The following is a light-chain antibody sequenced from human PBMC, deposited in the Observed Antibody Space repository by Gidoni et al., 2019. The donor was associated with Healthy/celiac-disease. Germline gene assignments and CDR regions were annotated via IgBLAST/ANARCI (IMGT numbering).Light chain of an antibody. CDR3: QQIYSTPPA. J-gene: IGKJ4*01. Sequence: DIQLTQSPSSLSAAVGDSVTITCRARQSISSYLNWYQQKPGKAPKLLIYAASSLQSGVPSRFSGSGSGTDFTLTISSLQPEDFATYYCQQIYSTPPAFGGGTKVEIK. CDR2: AAS. CDR1: QSISSY. V-gene: IGKV1-39*01.